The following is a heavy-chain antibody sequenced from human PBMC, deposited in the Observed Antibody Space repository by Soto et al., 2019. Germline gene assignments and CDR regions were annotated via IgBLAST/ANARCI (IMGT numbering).Heavy chain of an antibody. CDR2: ISWNSGSV. Sequence: SLRLSCAASGFTFDNYGMHWVRQAPGKGLEWVSGISWNSGSVGYADSVKGRFTISRDNAKNSLYLQMNSLRAEDTALYFCARYPHGDYYYYYMDVWGQGITVTVSS. V-gene: IGHV3-9*01. D-gene: IGHD1-26*01. CDR1: GFTFDNYG. CDR3: ARYPHGDYYYYYMDV. J-gene: IGHJ6*03.